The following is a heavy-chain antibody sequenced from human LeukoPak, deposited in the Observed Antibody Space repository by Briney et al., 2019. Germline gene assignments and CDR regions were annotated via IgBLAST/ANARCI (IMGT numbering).Heavy chain of an antibody. CDR3: ADFGSGSYCFDY. CDR2: MYSGGST. J-gene: IGHJ4*02. Sequence: GGSLRLSCAASGFTVSSNYMSWVRQAPGKGLEWVSVMYSGGSTYYADSVKGRFTISRDNSKNTLYLQMDSLRAEDTAIYYCADFGSGSYCFDYWGQGTLVTVSS. CDR1: GFTVSSNY. D-gene: IGHD3-10*01. V-gene: IGHV3-53*01.